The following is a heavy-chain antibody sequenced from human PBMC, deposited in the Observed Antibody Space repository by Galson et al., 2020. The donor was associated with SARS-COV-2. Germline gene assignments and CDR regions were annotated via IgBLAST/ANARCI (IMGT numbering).Heavy chain of an antibody. Sequence: ESGPTLVKPTHTLTLTCTFSVFSLSTSGMCVSWIRQPSGTALEWLARIDWDDDEYYSTSLKTRLTISKDTSKNQVVLTMTNMDPVGTATHYCARIQSSVRPGEYGSQGTLVIVSP. CDR1: VFSLSTSGMC. CDR2: IDWDDDE. D-gene: IGHD6-19*01. CDR3: ARIQSSVRPGEY. V-gene: IGHV2-70*11. J-gene: IGHJ4*02.